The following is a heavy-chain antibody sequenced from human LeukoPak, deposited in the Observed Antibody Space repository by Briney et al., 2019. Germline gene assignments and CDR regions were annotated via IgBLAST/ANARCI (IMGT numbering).Heavy chain of an antibody. CDR2: TKQDGSEN. V-gene: IGHV3-7*01. Sequence: GGSLRLSCVASGFSFSTYWMSWVRQAPGKGLEWVANTKQDGSENYYVDSVKGRFTISRDNAKNSVYLQMNRLRVEDTAVYYCASARAGYYDSSGYPPDDYWGQGTLVTVSS. D-gene: IGHD3-22*01. J-gene: IGHJ4*02. CDR3: ASARAGYYDSSGYPPDDY. CDR1: GFSFSTYW.